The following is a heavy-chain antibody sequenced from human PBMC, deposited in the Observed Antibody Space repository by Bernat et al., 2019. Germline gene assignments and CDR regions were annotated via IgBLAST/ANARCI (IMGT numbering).Heavy chain of an antibody. CDR3: ARSHNSSYCRHIDF. CDR1: GFSFRSYW. J-gene: IGHJ4*02. CDR2: IKQDGSDR. Sequence: EVQLVESGGVLVQPGGSLRLSCAASGFSFRSYWMSWVRQSPGKGLEGVANIKQDGSDRYYLASEKGRFTISRDNAKNSLYLQMNSLRAEDTAFYYCARSHNSSYCRHIDFWGQGALVTVSS. V-gene: IGHV3-7*02. D-gene: IGHD6-13*01.